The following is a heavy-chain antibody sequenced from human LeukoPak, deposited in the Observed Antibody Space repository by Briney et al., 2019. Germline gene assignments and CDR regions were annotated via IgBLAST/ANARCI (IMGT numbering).Heavy chain of an antibody. J-gene: IGHJ4*02. CDR1: GFTVSSNY. CDR2: IYSGGST. D-gene: IGHD3-9*01. V-gene: IGHV3-66*01. CDR3: ARGTYYDILTGYGPFDY. Sequence: GGSLRLSCAASGFTVSSNYMSWVRQAPGKGLEWVSVIYSGGSTYYSDSVKGRFTISRDNSKNTLYLQMNSLRAEDTAVYYCARGTYYDILTGYGPFDYWGQGTLVTVSS.